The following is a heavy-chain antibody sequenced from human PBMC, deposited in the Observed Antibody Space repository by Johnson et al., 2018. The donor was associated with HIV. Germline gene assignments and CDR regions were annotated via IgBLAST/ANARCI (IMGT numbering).Heavy chain of an antibody. Sequence: QVQLVESGGGLVKPGGSLRLSCTASGFTFSDYYMTWIRQAPGKGLDWVSYISSSGGTKYYADSVKGRFTISRDNAKKSLYLQMNSLRVDDTAVYYCARDGGRGDFDIWGHGTMVTVSS. CDR2: ISSSGGTK. CDR1: GFTFSDYY. J-gene: IGHJ3*02. D-gene: IGHD3-16*01. V-gene: IGHV3-11*04. CDR3: ARDGGRGDFDI.